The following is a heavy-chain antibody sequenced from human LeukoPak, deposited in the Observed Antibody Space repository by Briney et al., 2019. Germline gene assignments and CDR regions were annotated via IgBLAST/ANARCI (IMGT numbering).Heavy chain of an antibody. D-gene: IGHD2-8*01. V-gene: IGHV4-34*01. Sequence: PSETLSLTCAVYGGSFSLYYWSWIRQPPGKGLEWIGEINHSGSANYNPSLKSRVTISVDTSKNQFSLKLSSVTAADTAVYYCARLMRGTRLIDYWGQGTLVTVSS. CDR1: GGSFSLYY. CDR3: ARLMRGTRLIDY. CDR2: INHSGSA. J-gene: IGHJ4*02.